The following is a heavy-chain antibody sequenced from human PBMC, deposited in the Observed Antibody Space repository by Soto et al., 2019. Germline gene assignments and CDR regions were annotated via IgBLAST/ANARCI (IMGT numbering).Heavy chain of an antibody. J-gene: IGHJ4*02. D-gene: IGHD5-12*01. Sequence: GASVKVSCKASGYTFTGYYMHWVRQAPGQGLEWMGWINPNSGGTNYAQKFQGWVTMTRDTSISTAYMELSRLRSDDTAVYYCARGEWDGYNSFDYWGQGTLVTVSS. CDR2: INPNSGGT. CDR3: ARGEWDGYNSFDY. CDR1: GYTFTGYY. V-gene: IGHV1-2*04.